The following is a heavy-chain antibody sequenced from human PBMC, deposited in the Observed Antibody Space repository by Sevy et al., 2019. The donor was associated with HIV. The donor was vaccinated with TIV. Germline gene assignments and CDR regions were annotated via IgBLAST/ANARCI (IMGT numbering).Heavy chain of an antibody. V-gene: IGHV1-69*13. CDR1: GGTFSSYA. D-gene: IGHD3-3*01. CDR3: AGGHNRFAALHYEFWSGSRSHYGMDV. J-gene: IGHJ6*02. Sequence: ASVKVSCKASGGTFSSYAISWVRQAPGQGLEWMGGIIPIFGTANYAQKFQGRVTITADESTSTAYMGLSSLRSEDTAVYYCAGGHNRFAALHYEFWSGSRSHYGMDVWGQGTTVTVSS. CDR2: IIPIFGTA.